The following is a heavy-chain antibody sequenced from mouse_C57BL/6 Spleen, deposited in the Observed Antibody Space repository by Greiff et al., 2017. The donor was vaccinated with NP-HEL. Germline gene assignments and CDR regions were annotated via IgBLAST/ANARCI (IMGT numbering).Heavy chain of an antibody. CDR1: GYTFTDYN. D-gene: IGHD1-1*01. J-gene: IGHJ1*03. CDR2: INPNNGGT. CDR3: ARRRTYYYGSSEGYFDV. V-gene: IGHV1-18*01. Sequence: EVQVVESGPELVKPGASVKIPCKASGYTFTDYNMDWVKQSHGKSLEWIGDINPNNGGTIYNQKFKGKATLTVDKSSSTAYMELRSLTSEDTAVYYCARRRTYYYGSSEGYFDVWGTGTTVTVSS.